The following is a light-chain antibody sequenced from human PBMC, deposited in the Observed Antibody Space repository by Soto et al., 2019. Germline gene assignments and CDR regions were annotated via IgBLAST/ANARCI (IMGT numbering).Light chain of an antibody. CDR1: QSISSY. V-gene: IGKV1-39*01. CDR3: QQSYSTPRT. Sequence: DIQMTQSPSSLSASVGDRVTITCRASQSISSYLNWYQQKPGKAPKLLIYAASSLQSGVPSRFSGIGSGTDFTLTISSLQPEDFATYYCQQSYSTPRTFGQATKLEIK. CDR2: AAS. J-gene: IGKJ2*02.